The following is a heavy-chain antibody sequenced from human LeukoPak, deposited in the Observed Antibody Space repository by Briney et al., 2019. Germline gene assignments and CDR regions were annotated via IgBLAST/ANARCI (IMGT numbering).Heavy chain of an antibody. CDR3: AAPYTSSWFDL. J-gene: IGHJ5*02. CDR2: IVVDSDNT. V-gene: IGHV1-58*01. D-gene: IGHD6-13*01. CDR1: GFAFTSRSA. Sequence: SVKVSCKASGFAFTSRSAVQWVRQARGQRLEWIGWIVVDSDNTNYAENFQGRVTITRDMSASTSYMELSSLRSEDTAVYFCAAPYTSSWFDLWGQGTLVTVSS.